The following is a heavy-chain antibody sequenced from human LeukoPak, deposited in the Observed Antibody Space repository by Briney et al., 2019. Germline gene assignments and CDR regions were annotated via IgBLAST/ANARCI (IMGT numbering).Heavy chain of an antibody. Sequence: ASVKVSCKASGYTFTKNGISWVRQAPGHGLEWMGWISPYNGNTNYAQKFQGRVTMTTDTSTSTAHMELRSLRSDDTAVYYCAKDDYYDTSGRYWGQGTLVTVSS. J-gene: IGHJ4*02. CDR1: GYTFTKNG. CDR2: ISPYNGNT. V-gene: IGHV1-18*01. D-gene: IGHD3-22*01. CDR3: AKDDYYDTSGRY.